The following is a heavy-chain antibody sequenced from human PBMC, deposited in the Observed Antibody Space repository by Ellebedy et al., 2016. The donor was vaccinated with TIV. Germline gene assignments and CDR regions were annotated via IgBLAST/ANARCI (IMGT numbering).Heavy chain of an antibody. D-gene: IGHD6-13*01. V-gene: IGHV1-2*02. J-gene: IGHJ5*02. CDR3: ARVRIAAAAGTYNWFDP. CDR2: INPNSGGT. Sequence: ASVKVSCKASGYTFTGYYMHWVRQAPGQGLEWMGWINPNSGGTNYAQKFQGRVTMTRDTSISTAYMELSSLRSEDTAVYYCARVRIAAAAGTYNWFDPWGQGTLVTVSS. CDR1: GYTFTGYY.